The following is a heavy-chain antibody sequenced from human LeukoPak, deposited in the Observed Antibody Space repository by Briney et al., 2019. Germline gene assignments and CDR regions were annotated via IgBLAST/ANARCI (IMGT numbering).Heavy chain of an antibody. J-gene: IGHJ4*02. V-gene: IGHV1-2*02. CDR1: GYTFTGYY. CDR2: INPNSGGT. Sequence: ASVKVSCKASGYTFTGYYMHWVRQAPGQGLEWVGWINPNSGGTNYAQKFQGRVTMTRDTSISTAYMELSRLRSDDTAVYYCARDLVLSEYSSSPRGGYWGQGTLVTVSS. CDR3: ARDLVLSEYSSSPRGGY. D-gene: IGHD6-6*01.